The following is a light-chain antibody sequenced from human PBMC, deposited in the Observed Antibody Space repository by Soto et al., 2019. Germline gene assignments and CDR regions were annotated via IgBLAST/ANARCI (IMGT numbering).Light chain of an antibody. CDR3: QQYAHVPYT. Sequence: DTQMTQSPSSLSASVGDRVTITCQASQDISNYLNWYQQKPGKAPKLLIYDVLNLETGVPSRFSGSGSETDFTFTINSLQPEDIATYYCQQYAHVPYTFGQGTKLEI. V-gene: IGKV1-33*01. J-gene: IGKJ2*01. CDR2: DVL. CDR1: QDISNY.